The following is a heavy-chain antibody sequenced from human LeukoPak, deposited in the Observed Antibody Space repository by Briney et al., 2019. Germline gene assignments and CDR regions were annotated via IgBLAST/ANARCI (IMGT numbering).Heavy chain of an antibody. J-gene: IGHJ4*02. CDR2: IYHSGTT. CDR3: AWKYYYDSSGYFYVDQ. V-gene: IGHV4-38-2*01. CDR1: GYSISSGYY. D-gene: IGHD3-22*01. Sequence: PSETLSLTCAVSGYSISSGYYWGWIRQSPEKGLEWIGSIYHSGTTYYNPSLKSRVTISIDTSKNQFSPNLNSVTAADTAVYYCAWKYYYDSSGYFYVDQWGQGILVTVSS.